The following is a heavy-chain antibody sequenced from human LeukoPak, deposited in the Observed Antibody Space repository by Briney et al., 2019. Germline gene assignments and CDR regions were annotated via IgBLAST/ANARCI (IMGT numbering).Heavy chain of an antibody. CDR1: GFTFNTNA. CDR2: ISGRTGGT. CDR3: AKLGCTGTFCYANY. Sequence: GGSLRLSCAASGFTFNTNAMRWVRQAPGKGVEWVSAISGRTGGTYYADSVKGRFTIYRDNSNTTLYLQMDSLRAEDTAVYYCAKLGCTGTFCYANYWGQGTLVTVSS. V-gene: IGHV3-23*01. D-gene: IGHD2-2*01. J-gene: IGHJ4*02.